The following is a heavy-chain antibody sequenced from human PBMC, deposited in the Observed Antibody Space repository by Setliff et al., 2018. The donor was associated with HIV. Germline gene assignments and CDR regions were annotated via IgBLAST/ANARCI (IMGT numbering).Heavy chain of an antibody. CDR3: ARIVRPSYYYYYYMDV. D-gene: IGHD3-10*02. J-gene: IGHJ6*03. Sequence: SVKVSCKASGGTFSSYAISWVRQAPGQGFEWMGGIIPIFNTANYAQKFQGRVTITADESTSTAYMELSSLRSEDTAVYYCARIVRPSYYYYYYMDVWGKGTTVTVSS. V-gene: IGHV1-69*13. CDR2: IIPIFNTA. CDR1: GGTFSSYA.